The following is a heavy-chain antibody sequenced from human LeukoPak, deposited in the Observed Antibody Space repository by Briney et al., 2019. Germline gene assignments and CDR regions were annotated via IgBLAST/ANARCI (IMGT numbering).Heavy chain of an antibody. V-gene: IGHV3-7*03. CDR1: GFTFSSYW. J-gene: IGHJ4*02. CDR2: IKQDGSEK. Sequence: GGSLRLSCAASGFTFSSYWMSWVRQAPGKGLEWVANIKQDGSEKYYVDSVKGRFTISRDNAKNSLYLQMNSLRAEDTAVYYCAKDRADSGSYRHYFDYWGQGTLVSVSS. D-gene: IGHD3-16*02. CDR3: AKDRADSGSYRHYFDY.